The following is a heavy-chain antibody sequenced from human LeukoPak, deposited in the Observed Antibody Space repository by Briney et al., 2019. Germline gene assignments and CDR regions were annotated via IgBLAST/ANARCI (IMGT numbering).Heavy chain of an antibody. CDR2: FYYSGST. CDR3: ARRSGSRVFDY. V-gene: IGHV4-39*01. J-gene: IGHJ4*02. CDR1: GRFIRRCSYY. Sequence: PSETLSLTCTVCGRFIRRCSYYWGWIRQPRGKGVEWIGSFYYSGSTYYNPSLKSRVTISIDTSKNQFALKLSSVTAADTAVYYCARRSGSRVFDYWGQGTLVTASS. D-gene: IGHD2-15*01.